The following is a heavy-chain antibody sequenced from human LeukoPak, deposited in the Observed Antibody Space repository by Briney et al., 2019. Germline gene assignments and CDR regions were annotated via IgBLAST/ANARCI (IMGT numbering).Heavy chain of an antibody. V-gene: IGHV3-30*02. Sequence: GGSLRLSCAASGFTFSSYGMHWVRQAPGKGLEWVAFIRYDGSNKYYADSVKGRFTISRDNSKNTLYLQMNSLRAEDMAVYYCAKDLLPAALGLVGYWGQGTLVTVSS. J-gene: IGHJ4*02. CDR3: AKDLLPAALGLVGY. CDR2: IRYDGSNK. D-gene: IGHD2-2*01. CDR1: GFTFSSYG.